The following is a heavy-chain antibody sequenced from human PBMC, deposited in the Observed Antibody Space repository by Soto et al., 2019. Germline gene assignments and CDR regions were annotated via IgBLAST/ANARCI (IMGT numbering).Heavy chain of an antibody. Sequence: ASVKVSCKASGYTFTSYGISWVRQAPGQGLEWMGWISAYNGNTNYAQKLQGRVTMTTDTSTSTAYMELRSLRSDDTAVYYCARGATVGPQIRFLEWLLFDGFDIWGQGTMVTVSS. CDR1: GYTFTSYG. CDR2: ISAYNGNT. J-gene: IGHJ3*02. D-gene: IGHD3-3*01. CDR3: ARGATVGPQIRFLEWLLFDGFDI. V-gene: IGHV1-18*01.